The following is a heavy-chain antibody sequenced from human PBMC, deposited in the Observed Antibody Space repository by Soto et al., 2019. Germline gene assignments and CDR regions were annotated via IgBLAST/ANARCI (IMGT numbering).Heavy chain of an antibody. Sequence: GGSLRLSCAASGFTFSSYSMHWVRQAPGKGLEWVAVISYDGINKYYADSVKGRFTISTDNSKNTLYLQMSSLRAEDKAVYYCARAVGLATGGFVDYWGQGTLVTVSS. V-gene: IGHV3-30*04. CDR2: ISYDGINK. CDR3: ARAVGLATGGFVDY. J-gene: IGHJ4*02. CDR1: GFTFSSYS. D-gene: IGHD5-12*01.